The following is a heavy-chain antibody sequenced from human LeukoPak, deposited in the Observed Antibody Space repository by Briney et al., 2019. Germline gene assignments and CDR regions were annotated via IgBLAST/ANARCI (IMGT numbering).Heavy chain of an antibody. V-gene: IGHV3-23*01. CDR2: ISGSGGST. Sequence: PGGSLRLSCAASGFTFSSYAMSWVRQAPGKGLEWVSAISGSGGSTYYADSVKGRFTISRDNSKNTLYLQMNSLRAEDTAVYYCAKDLSPPLFDSSGFFDAFDIWGQGTMVTVSS. CDR3: AKDLSPPLFDSSGFFDAFDI. J-gene: IGHJ3*02. D-gene: IGHD3-22*01. CDR1: GFTFSSYA.